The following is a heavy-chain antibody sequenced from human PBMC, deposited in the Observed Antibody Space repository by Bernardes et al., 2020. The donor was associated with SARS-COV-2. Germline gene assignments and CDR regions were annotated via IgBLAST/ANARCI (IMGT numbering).Heavy chain of an antibody. CDR1: GGSFGGYWY. Sequence: SETLSLTCAVSGGSFGGYWYWSWIRQSPGKGLEWIAEINHNGATNYSPSLKSRVTMSVDTPRNQFSLELASVTAADTAVYYCARTTGERYFDLWGRGSLVTVSS. V-gene: IGHV4-34*01. D-gene: IGHD7-27*01. J-gene: IGHJ2*01. CDR3: ARTTGERYFDL. CDR2: INHNGAT.